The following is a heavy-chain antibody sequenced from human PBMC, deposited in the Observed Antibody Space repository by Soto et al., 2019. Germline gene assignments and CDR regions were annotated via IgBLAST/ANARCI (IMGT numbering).Heavy chain of an antibody. V-gene: IGHV3-30*18. D-gene: IGHD1-26*01. Sequence: QVQLLESGGGVVQPGRSLRLSCAASGFTFSSYGMHWVRQAPGKGLEWVAIISYDGSNTYYADSVKGRFTISRDNSKNTLYLQMNSLRAEDTSVYYCAKEGGLSGSYYISNSYYFDYWGQGTLVTVSS. CDR2: ISYDGSNT. J-gene: IGHJ4*02. CDR1: GFTFSSYG. CDR3: AKEGGLSGSYYISNSYYFDY.